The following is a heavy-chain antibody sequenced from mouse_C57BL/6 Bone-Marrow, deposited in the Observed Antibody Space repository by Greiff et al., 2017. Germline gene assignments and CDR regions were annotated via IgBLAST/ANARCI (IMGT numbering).Heavy chain of an antibody. J-gene: IGHJ3*01. Sequence: EVQGVESGEGLVKPGGSLKLSCAASGFTFSSYAMSWVRQTPEKRLEWVAYISSGGDYIYYADPVKGRFTISRDNARNTLYLQMSSLKSEDTAMYYCTRGGDYYGSSYEGFAYWGQGTLVTVSA. CDR1: GFTFSSYA. V-gene: IGHV5-9-1*02. CDR2: ISSGGDYI. CDR3: TRGGDYYGSSYEGFAY. D-gene: IGHD1-1*01.